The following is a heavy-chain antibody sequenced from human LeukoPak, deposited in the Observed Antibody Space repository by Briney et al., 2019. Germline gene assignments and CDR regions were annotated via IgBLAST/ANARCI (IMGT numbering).Heavy chain of an antibody. V-gene: IGHV3-23*01. J-gene: IGHJ4*02. CDR3: ARDGRSLVDY. CDR1: GFTFSSYG. D-gene: IGHD6-13*01. CDR2: ISGSGGSI. Sequence: GGTLRLSCAASGFTFSSYGMTWVRQAPGKGLEWVSGISGSGGSIYYADSVKGRFTISRDNSKNTLYLQMNSLRAEDTAVYYCARDGRSLVDYWGQGTLVTVSS.